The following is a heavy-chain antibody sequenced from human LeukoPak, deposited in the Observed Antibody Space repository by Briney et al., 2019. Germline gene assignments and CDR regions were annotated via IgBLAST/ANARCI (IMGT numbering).Heavy chain of an antibody. CDR3: ARNFGGSYYVGYYYYYYMDV. CDR2: ISAYNGNT. V-gene: IGHV1-18*04. Sequence: ASVKVSCKASGYTFTSYGISWVRHAPRQGLEWMGWISAYNGNTNYAQKLQGRVTMTTDTSTSTAYMELRSLRSDDTAVYYCARNFGGSYYVGYYYYYYMDVWGKGTTVTVSS. J-gene: IGHJ6*03. CDR1: GYTFTSYG. D-gene: IGHD1-26*01.